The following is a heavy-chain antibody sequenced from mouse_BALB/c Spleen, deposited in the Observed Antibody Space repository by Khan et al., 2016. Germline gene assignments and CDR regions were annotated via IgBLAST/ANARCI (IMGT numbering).Heavy chain of an antibody. V-gene: IGHV9-1*02. J-gene: IGHJ4*01. CDR3: ARRLTGTGYAIDY. D-gene: IGHD4-1*01. Sequence: QIQLVQSGPELKKPGETVKISCKASGYTFTNYGMNWVKQAPGKGLKWMGWINTYTGEPTYADDFKGRFAFSLANSASTAYLQINNLKNEDMATYFCARRLTGTGYAIDYWGQGTSVTVSS. CDR1: GYTFTNYG. CDR2: INTYTGEP.